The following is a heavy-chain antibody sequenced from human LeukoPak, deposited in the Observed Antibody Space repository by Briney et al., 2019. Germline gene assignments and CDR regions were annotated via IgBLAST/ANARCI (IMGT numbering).Heavy chain of an antibody. CDR2: IYSGGST. CDR1: GFTVSSNY. Sequence: GGSLRLSCAASGFTVSSNYMSWVRQAPGKGLEWVSVIYSGGSTYYADSVKGRFTISRDNSKNTLYLQMNSLRAEDTAVYYCAREAVDGSGWWTAFDIWGQGTMVTVSS. D-gene: IGHD6-19*01. J-gene: IGHJ3*02. CDR3: AREAVDGSGWWTAFDI. V-gene: IGHV3-66*01.